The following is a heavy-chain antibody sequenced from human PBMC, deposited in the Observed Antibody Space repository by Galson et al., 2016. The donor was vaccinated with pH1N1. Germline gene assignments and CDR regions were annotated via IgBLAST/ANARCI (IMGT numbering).Heavy chain of an antibody. J-gene: IGHJ6*02. V-gene: IGHV4-59*08. Sequence: TLSLTCRVSGGSISRHYCSWIRQAPGKGLEWLGCSYSSGKTFYNPSLKSRISISVDTLKNQFSLKLNSVTATDSAVYFCARQLLHEDGVTIRTYYYGMDVWGQGTTVIVSS. D-gene: IGHD3-3*01. CDR3: ARQLLHEDGVTIRTYYYGMDV. CDR2: SYSSGKT. CDR1: GGSISRHY.